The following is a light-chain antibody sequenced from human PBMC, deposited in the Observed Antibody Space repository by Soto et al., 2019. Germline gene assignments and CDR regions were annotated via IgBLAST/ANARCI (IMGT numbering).Light chain of an antibody. Sequence: QPVLTQPPSVSAAPGQKVTVSCSGGTSNIGNNFVSWYQQLPGTAPKLLIYDDTKRPSGIPDRFSGSKSGTSATLGITGLQTGDEADYYCGTWDSSLSVVVFGGGTKLTVL. CDR1: TSNIGNNF. J-gene: IGLJ2*01. V-gene: IGLV1-51*01. CDR2: DDT. CDR3: GTWDSSLSVVV.